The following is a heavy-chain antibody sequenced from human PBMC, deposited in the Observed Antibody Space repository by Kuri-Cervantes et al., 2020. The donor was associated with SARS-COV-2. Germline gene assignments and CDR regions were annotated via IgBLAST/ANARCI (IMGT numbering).Heavy chain of an antibody. V-gene: IGHV4-59*12. D-gene: IGHD3-10*01. CDR3: ARDQGWFGETSGGY. CDR1: GFTFSSYE. Sequence: ESLKISCAASGFTFSSYEMNWVRQAPGKGLEWMGYIFHSGSTSYNPSLKSRLAISIDTSKNQFSMRLSSVTAADTAVYYCARDQGWFGETSGGYWGQGTLVTVSS. J-gene: IGHJ4*02. CDR2: IFHSGST.